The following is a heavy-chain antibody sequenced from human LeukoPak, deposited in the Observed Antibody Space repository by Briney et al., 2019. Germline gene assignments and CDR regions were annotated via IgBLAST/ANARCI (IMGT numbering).Heavy chain of an antibody. CDR3: ARDSLKYYDFWSGYSGAFDI. J-gene: IGHJ3*02. V-gene: IGHV3-30*01. Sequence: PGGSLRLSCAASGFTFSSYAMSWVRQAPGKGLEWVGVISYDGSNKYYADSVKRRFTISRDNSKNTLYLQMNSLRAEDTAVYYCARDSLKYYDFWSGYSGAFDIWGQGTMVTVSS. CDR1: GFTFSSYA. CDR2: ISYDGSNK. D-gene: IGHD3-3*01.